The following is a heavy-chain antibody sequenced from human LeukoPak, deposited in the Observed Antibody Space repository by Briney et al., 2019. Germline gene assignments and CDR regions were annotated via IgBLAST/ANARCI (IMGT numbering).Heavy chain of an antibody. CDR3: ARRKLQIDY. CDR1: GFIFSSFA. CDR2: ISGSSGST. Sequence: GGSLRLSCAASGFIFSSFAMSWVRQAPGKGLEWVSSISGSSGSTYYADSVKGRFIISRESSQNTLYLQMHSLTVEDAAIYYCARRKLQIDYWGQGTLVIVSS. J-gene: IGHJ4*02. D-gene: IGHD1-7*01. V-gene: IGHV3-23*01.